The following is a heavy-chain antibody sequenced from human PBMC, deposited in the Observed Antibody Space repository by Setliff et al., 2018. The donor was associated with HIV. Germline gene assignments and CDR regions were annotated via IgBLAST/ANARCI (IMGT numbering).Heavy chain of an antibody. CDR3: ARDEERRGPPGI. V-gene: IGHV1-2*02. J-gene: IGHJ3*02. CDR1: GYTFTGYY. CDR2: INPNSGDT. Sequence: ASVKVSCKASGYTFTGYYMHWVRQAPGQGLEWMGWINPNSGDTNYAQKFLGRVTMTRDTSISTAYMEVSRLRSDDTAVYYCARDEERRGPPGIWGQGTMVTVSS. D-gene: IGHD1-26*01.